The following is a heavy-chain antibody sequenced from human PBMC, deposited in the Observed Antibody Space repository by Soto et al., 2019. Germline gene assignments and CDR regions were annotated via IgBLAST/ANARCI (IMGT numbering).Heavy chain of an antibody. CDR1: GASMNSYH. V-gene: IGHV4-4*07. CDR2: IHSSGST. J-gene: IGHJ5*02. CDR3: ARDQGVAAAGITWFDP. Sequence: SETLSLTCTVSGASMNSYHWSWIRQPAGKGLEWIGHIHSSGSTNYNPSLKSRVTMSVDTSKNQFSLRLMSLTAADTAVYYCARDQGVAAAGITWFDPWGQGALVTVYS. D-gene: IGHD6-13*01.